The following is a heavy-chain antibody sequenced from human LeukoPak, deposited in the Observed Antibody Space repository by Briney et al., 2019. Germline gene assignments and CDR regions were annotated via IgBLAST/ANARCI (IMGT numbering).Heavy chain of an antibody. CDR1: GGSFSGYY. Sequence: PSETLSLTCAVYGGSFSGYYWSWIRQPPGKGLEWIGEINHSGSTNYNPSLKSRVTISVDTSKNQFSLKLSSVTAADTAVYYCARGLNWNYNYWRQGTLVTVSS. D-gene: IGHD1-7*01. V-gene: IGHV4-34*01. CDR2: INHSGST. CDR3: ARGLNWNYNY. J-gene: IGHJ4*02.